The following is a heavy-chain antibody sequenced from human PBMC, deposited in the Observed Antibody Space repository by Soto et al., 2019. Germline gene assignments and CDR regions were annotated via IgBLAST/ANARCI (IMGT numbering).Heavy chain of an antibody. CDR3: ARKLNNYDILTGYPYYYYYYMDV. D-gene: IGHD3-9*01. J-gene: IGHJ6*03. CDR2: ISGSGGST. V-gene: IGHV3-23*01. CDR1: GFTFCSYA. Sequence: GGSLRLSCAASGFTFCSYAMSWVRQAPGKGLEWVSAISGSGGSTYYADSVKGRFTISRDNSKNTLYLQMNSLRAEDTAVYYCARKLNNYDILTGYPYYYYYYMDVWGKGTTVTVSS.